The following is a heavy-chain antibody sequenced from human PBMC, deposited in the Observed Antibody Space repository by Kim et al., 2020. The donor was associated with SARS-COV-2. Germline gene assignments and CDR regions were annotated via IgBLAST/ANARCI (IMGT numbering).Heavy chain of an antibody. CDR1: GYTLTELS. J-gene: IGHJ3*02. V-gene: IGHV1-24*01. D-gene: IGHD1-20*01. CDR3: ANAITGTTGNAFDI. CDR2: FDPEDGET. Sequence: ASVKVSCKVSGYTLTELSMHWVRQAPGKGLEWMGGFDPEDGETIYAQKFQGRVTMTEDTSTDTAYMELSSLRSEDTAVYYCANAITGTTGNAFDIWGQGTMVTVSS.